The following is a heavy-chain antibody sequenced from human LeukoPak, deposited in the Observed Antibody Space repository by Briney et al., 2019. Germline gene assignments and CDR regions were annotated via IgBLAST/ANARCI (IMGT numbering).Heavy chain of an antibody. CDR2: MNPNSGNT. CDR1: GYTFTSYY. J-gene: IGHJ3*02. Sequence: ASVKVSCKASGYTFTSYYMHWVRQATGQGLEWMGWMNPNSGNTGYAQKFQGRVTMTRNTSISTAYMELSSLRSEDTAVYYCARGYYYDSSGYYYSAFDIWGQGTMVTVSS. CDR3: ARGYYYDSSGYYYSAFDI. V-gene: IGHV1-8*02. D-gene: IGHD3-22*01.